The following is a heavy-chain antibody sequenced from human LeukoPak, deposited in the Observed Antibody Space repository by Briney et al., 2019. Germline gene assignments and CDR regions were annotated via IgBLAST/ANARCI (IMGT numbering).Heavy chain of an antibody. Sequence: SVKVSCKASGGTFSSYAISWVRQAPGQGLEWMGGIIPIFGTANYAQKFQGRVTITADESTSTAYMELSSLRSEDTAVYYCATDSASIAAAGTLFDYWGQGTLVTVSS. V-gene: IGHV1-69*01. CDR1: GGTFSSYA. J-gene: IGHJ4*02. D-gene: IGHD6-13*01. CDR3: ATDSASIAAAGTLFDY. CDR2: IIPIFGTA.